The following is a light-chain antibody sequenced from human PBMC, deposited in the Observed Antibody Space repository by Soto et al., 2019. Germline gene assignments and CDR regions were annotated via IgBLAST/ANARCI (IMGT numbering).Light chain of an antibody. Sequence: IQMTQSPSTLSASVGDRVIITCRASQSVRSYLAWYQQKPGKAPNLLIYRASSLESCVPSRFSGSGSGTEFTLTISSLQTDDFATYYCQQYDSYSWTFGQGTKVEVK. CDR2: RAS. J-gene: IGKJ1*01. CDR3: QQYDSYSWT. V-gene: IGKV1-5*03. CDR1: QSVRSY.